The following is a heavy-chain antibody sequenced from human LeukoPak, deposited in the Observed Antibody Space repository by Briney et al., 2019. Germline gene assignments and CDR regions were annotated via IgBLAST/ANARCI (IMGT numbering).Heavy chain of an antibody. V-gene: IGHV3-23*01. Sequence: GGSLRLSCAASGFTFSSYAMSWVRQAPGRGLEWVSAISGSGGSTYYADSVKGRFTISRDNSKNTLYLQMNSLRAEDTAVYYCAKAGGAVRTNFDYWGQGTLVTVSS. CDR2: ISGSGGST. D-gene: IGHD1/OR15-1a*01. CDR3: AKAGGAVRTNFDY. J-gene: IGHJ4*02. CDR1: GFTFSSYA.